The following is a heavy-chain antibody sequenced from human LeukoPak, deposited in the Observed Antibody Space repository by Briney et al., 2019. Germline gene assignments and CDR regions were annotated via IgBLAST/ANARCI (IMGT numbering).Heavy chain of an antibody. V-gene: IGHV3-48*01. CDR3: ARGIVVVPAAIPPSDWFDP. CDR1: GFTFSSYA. Sequence: GGSLRLSCAASGFTFSSYAMSWVRQAPGKGLEWVSYISSSSSTIYYADSVEGRFTISRDTAKNSLYLQMNSLRAEDTAVYYCARGIVVVPAAIPPSDWFDPWGQGRLVTVSS. D-gene: IGHD2-2*01. CDR2: ISSSSSTI. J-gene: IGHJ5*02.